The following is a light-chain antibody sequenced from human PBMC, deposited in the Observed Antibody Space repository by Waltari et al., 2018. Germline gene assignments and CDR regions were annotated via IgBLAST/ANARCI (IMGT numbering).Light chain of an antibody. CDR1: QGISSY. CDR2: AAS. V-gene: IGKV1-9*01. J-gene: IGKJ4*01. Sequence: DIQVTQSPSFLSASVGDRVTITCRASQGISSYLAWHQQKPGKAPKLLIYAASTLQSGGPSRFSGSGSGTEFTLTIHSLQPEDFATYYCQQYKSYPLTFGGGTKVEI. CDR3: QQYKSYPLT.